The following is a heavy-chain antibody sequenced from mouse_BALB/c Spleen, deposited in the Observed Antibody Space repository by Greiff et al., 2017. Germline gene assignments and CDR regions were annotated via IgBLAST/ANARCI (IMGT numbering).Heavy chain of an antibody. D-gene: IGHD1-1*02. Sequence: QVTLKESGPGILQPSQTLSLTCSFSGFSLSTSGMGVSWIRQPSGKGLEWLAHIYWDDDKRYNPSLKSRLTISKDTSSNQVFLKITSVDTADTATYYCARREDAVGGPFAMDYWGQGTSVTVSS. CDR3: ARREDAVGGPFAMDY. J-gene: IGHJ4*01. CDR1: GFSLSTSGMG. CDR2: IYWDDDK. V-gene: IGHV8-12*01.